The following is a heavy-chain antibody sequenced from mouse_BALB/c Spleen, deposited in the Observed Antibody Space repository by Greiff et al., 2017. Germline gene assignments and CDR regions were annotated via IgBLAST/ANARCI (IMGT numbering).Heavy chain of an antibody. Sequence: EVKLVESGGGLVQPGGSRKLSCAASGFTFSSFGMHWVRQAPEKGLEWVAYISSGSSTIYYADTMKGRFTISRDNPKNTLFLQMTSLRSEDTAMYYCARSANWGYAMDYWGQGTSVTVSS. J-gene: IGHJ4*01. CDR2: ISSGSSTI. D-gene: IGHD4-1*01. CDR3: ARSANWGYAMDY. V-gene: IGHV5-17*02. CDR1: GFTFSSFG.